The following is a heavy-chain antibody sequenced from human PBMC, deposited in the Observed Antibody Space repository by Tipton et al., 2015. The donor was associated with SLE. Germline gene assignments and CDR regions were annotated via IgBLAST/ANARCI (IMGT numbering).Heavy chain of an antibody. J-gene: IGHJ4*02. V-gene: IGHV4-59*12. Sequence: LRLSCTVSGGSISSNYWSWIRQPPGKGLEWIGYIYYSGSTNYNPSLKSRVTISVDTSKNQFSLKLSSVTAADAAVYYCRLITITSLFDYWGQGTLVTVSS. D-gene: IGHD3-16*01. CDR3: RLITITSLFDY. CDR1: GGSISSNY. CDR2: IYYSGST.